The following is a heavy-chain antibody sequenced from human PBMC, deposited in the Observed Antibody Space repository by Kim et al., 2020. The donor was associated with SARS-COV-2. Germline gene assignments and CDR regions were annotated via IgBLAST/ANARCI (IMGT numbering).Heavy chain of an antibody. J-gene: IGHJ3*02. V-gene: IGHV3-7*01. Sequence: VDSRKGRFTSSRDNAKNSLYLQMSNLRAEDTAVYYCSRETGEVNEYDALDIWGPGTMVTVSS. D-gene: IGHD1-1*01. CDR3: SRETGEVNEYDALDI.